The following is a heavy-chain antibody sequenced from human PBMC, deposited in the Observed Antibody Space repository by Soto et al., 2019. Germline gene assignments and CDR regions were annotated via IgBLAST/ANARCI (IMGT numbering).Heavy chain of an antibody. CDR3: ARVRARCIAAAGRGDCSYNWFDP. CDR1: GGSISSGGYY. CDR2: IYYSGST. D-gene: IGHD6-13*01. J-gene: IGHJ5*02. V-gene: IGHV4-31*03. Sequence: LSLTCTVSGGSISSGGYYWSWIRQHPGKGLEWIGYIYYSGSTYYNPSLKSRVTISVDTSKNQFSLKLSSVTAADTAVYYCARVRARCIAAAGRGDCSYNWFDPWGQGTLVTVSS.